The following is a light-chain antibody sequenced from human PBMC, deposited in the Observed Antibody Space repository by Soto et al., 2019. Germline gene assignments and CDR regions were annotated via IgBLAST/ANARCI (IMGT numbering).Light chain of an antibody. J-gene: IGKJ1*01. CDR3: HQYCTIPRT. CDR1: QSVLLSSQNKNC. CDR2: WAS. V-gene: IGKV4-1*01. Sequence: DIVVTQSPESLAVSLGERATINCKSTQSVLLSSQNKNCITWYQQKPGQHPKVLIYWASTRNSGVPDRFSGSGCGTDFTLTISSLQAEDVAVYYCHQYCTIPRTFGQGTKVEIK.